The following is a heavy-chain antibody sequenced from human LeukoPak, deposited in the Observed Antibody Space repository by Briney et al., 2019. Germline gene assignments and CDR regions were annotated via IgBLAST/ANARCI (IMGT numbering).Heavy chain of an antibody. CDR2: ISWNSGSI. J-gene: IGHJ5*02. CDR1: GFTFDDYA. Sequence: GGSLRLSCAASGFTFDDYAMHWVRQAPGKGLEWGSGISWNSGSIGYADSVKGRFTISRDNAKNSLYLQMNSLRAEHTALYYCAKDMESSSPTNWFDPWGQGTLVTVSS. V-gene: IGHV3-9*01. CDR3: AKDMESSSPTNWFDP. D-gene: IGHD6-13*01.